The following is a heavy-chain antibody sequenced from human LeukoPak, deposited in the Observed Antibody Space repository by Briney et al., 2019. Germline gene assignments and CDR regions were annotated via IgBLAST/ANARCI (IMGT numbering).Heavy chain of an antibody. J-gene: IGHJ3*02. V-gene: IGHV4-34*01. Sequence: PSETLSLTCAVYGGSFSGYYWSWIRQPPGKGLEWIGEINHSGSTNYNPSLKSRVTISVDTSKNQFSLKLSSVTAADTAVYYCARGTKRDGYNFCAFDIWGQGTMVTVSS. CDR2: INHSGST. CDR1: GGSFSGYY. D-gene: IGHD5-24*01. CDR3: ARGTKRDGYNFCAFDI.